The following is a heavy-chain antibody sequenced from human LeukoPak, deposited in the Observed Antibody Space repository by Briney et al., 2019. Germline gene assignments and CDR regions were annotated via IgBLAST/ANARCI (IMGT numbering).Heavy chain of an antibody. Sequence: ASVKVSCKASGYTFTSYDINWVRQATGQGLEWMGWMNPSSGNTGYAQKFQGRVTMTRNTSISTAYMELSSLRSEDTAVYYCASSHIWFGESSWYYYGMDVWGQGTTVTVSS. CDR3: ASSHIWFGESSWYYYGMDV. D-gene: IGHD3-10*01. CDR1: GYTFTSYD. V-gene: IGHV1-8*01. CDR2: MNPSSGNT. J-gene: IGHJ6*02.